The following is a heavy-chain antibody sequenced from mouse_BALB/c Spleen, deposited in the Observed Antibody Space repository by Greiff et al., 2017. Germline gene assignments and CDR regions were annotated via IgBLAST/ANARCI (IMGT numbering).Heavy chain of an antibody. CDR1: GYTFTSYY. CDR3: ARRAGYYDYDDAMDY. Sequence: QVQLQQSGPELVKPGASVKMSCKASGYTFTSYYIHWVKQRPGQGLEWIGWIYPGDGSTKYNEKFKGKTTLTADKSSSTAYMLLSSLTSEDSAIYFCARRAGYYDYDDAMDYWGQGTSVTVSS. J-gene: IGHJ4*01. V-gene: IGHV1S56*01. CDR2: IYPGDGST. D-gene: IGHD2-4*01.